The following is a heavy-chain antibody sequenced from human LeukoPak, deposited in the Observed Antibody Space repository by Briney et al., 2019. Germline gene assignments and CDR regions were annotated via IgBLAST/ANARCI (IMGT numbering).Heavy chain of an antibody. Sequence: GGSLRLSCAAFGFTFDNYALHWVRQAPGKGLEYVSGLSPNGDSTYYANSVKGRFTITRDNPQHTLFLQMGSLRVEDTAVYYCARTYSYGAGTYSSFGYWGQGTLVTVSP. CDR3: ARTYSYGAGTYSSFGY. V-gene: IGHV3-64*01. D-gene: IGHD3-10*01. CDR2: LSPNGDST. CDR1: GFTFDNYA. J-gene: IGHJ4*02.